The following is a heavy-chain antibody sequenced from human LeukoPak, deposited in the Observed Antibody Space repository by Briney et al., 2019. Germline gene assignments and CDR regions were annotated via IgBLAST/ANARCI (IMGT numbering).Heavy chain of an antibody. CDR1: GYTFTSYY. J-gene: IGHJ4*02. Sequence: ASVKVSCKASGYTFTSYYMHWVRQAPGQGLEWMGIINPSGGSTSYAQKFQGRVTMTRDTSTSTVYMELSSLRSEDTAVYYCARDPHLGWWGSYDFDYWGQGTLVTVSS. V-gene: IGHV1-46*01. CDR3: ARDPHLGWWGSYDFDY. D-gene: IGHD4-23*01. CDR2: INPSGGST.